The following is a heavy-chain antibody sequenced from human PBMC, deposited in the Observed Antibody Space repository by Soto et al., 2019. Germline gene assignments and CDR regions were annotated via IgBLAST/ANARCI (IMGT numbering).Heavy chain of an antibody. J-gene: IGHJ4*02. CDR1: GFTFSSYG. V-gene: IGHV3-33*01. D-gene: IGHD6-13*01. CDR2: IWYDGSNK. Sequence: GGSLRLSCAASGFTFSSYGMHWVRQAPGKGLEWVAVIWYDGSNKYYADSVKGRFTISRDNSKNTLYLQMNSLRAEDTAVYYCERDGSSWGYFDYWGQGTLVTVSS. CDR3: ERDGSSWGYFDY.